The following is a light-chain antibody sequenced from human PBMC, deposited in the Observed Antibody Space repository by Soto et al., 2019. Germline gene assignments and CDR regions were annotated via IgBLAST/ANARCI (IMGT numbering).Light chain of an antibody. CDR1: QDVSSW. Sequence: DIQVTQSPSSVSASVGDRVTITCRTSQDVSSWLAWYQQKPGKAPELLIYSASTLQTGVPSRFSGSGSGTDFTLTISSLQPEDFATYYCQPANSFPLTFGGGIKVEIK. V-gene: IGKV1-12*01. J-gene: IGKJ4*01. CDR2: SAS. CDR3: QPANSFPLT.